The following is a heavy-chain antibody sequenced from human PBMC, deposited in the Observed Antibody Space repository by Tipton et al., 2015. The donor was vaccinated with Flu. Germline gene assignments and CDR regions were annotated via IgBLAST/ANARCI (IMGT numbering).Heavy chain of an antibody. Sequence: VQLVQSGAEVKKAGESLKISCKSSGYTFSNDWIGWVRQRPGKGLEWMGIIYPGDSDTRYSPSFQGQVTISVDKSISTAYLQWSSLKASDTAIYYCATNRYGHALDVWGQGTTVTVSS. CDR3: ATNRYGHALDV. V-gene: IGHV5-51*03. CDR1: GYTFSNDW. D-gene: IGHD4-17*01. CDR2: IYPGDSDT. J-gene: IGHJ6*02.